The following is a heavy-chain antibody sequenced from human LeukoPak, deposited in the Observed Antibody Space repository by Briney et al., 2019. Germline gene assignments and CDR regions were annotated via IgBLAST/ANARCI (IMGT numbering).Heavy chain of an antibody. CDR2: ISGSGGST. V-gene: IGHV3-23*01. CDR1: GFTFSSYA. D-gene: IGHD3-22*01. CDR3: AREAYYYDSSAPYYFDY. J-gene: IGHJ4*02. Sequence: QPGGSLRLSCAASGFTFSSYAMSWVRQAPGKGLEWVSAISGSGGSTYYADSVKGRFTISRDNAKNSLYLQMNSLRAEDTAVYYCAREAYYYDSSAPYYFDYWGQGTLVTVSS.